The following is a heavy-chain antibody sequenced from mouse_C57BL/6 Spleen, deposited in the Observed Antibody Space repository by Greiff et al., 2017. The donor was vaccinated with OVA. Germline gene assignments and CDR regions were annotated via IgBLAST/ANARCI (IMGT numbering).Heavy chain of an antibody. V-gene: IGHV1-53*01. Sequence: VQLQQSGTELVKPGASVKLSCKASGYTFTSYWMHWVKQRPGQGLEWIGNINPSNGGTNYNEKFKSKATLTVDKSSSTAYMQLSSLTSEDSAVYYCARYPHYGSPPWFAYWGQGTLVTVSA. CDR2: INPSNGGT. J-gene: IGHJ3*01. D-gene: IGHD1-1*01. CDR1: GYTFTSYW. CDR3: ARYPHYGSPPWFAY.